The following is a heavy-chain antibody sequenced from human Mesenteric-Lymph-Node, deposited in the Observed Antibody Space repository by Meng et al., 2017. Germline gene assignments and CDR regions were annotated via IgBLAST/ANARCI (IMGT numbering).Heavy chain of an antibody. CDR3: ARAADSSLDY. J-gene: IGHJ4*02. CDR2: TYYRSKWYN. V-gene: IGHV6-1*01. CDR1: GDSVSGNGVA. Sequence: QVRLQQSGPGLVKPSQTLSVTCAISGDSVSGNGVAWNWIRQSPSRGLEWLGRTYYRSKWYNEYAVSVKSRIGINADTAKNQFSLQLNSVTPEDTAVYYCARAADSSLDYWGQGTLVTVSS. D-gene: IGHD6-13*01.